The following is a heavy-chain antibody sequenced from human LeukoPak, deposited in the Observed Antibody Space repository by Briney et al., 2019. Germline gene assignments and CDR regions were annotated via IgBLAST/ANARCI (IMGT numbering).Heavy chain of an antibody. J-gene: IGHJ4*02. V-gene: IGHV3-23*01. CDR3: ANDSSGYFDY. Sequence: GGSLRLSCAASGFTFSSYAMSWVRQAPGKGLEWVSAISGSGGSTYYADSVKGRFTISRDNSKNTLYLQMNGLRAEDTAVYYCANDSSGYFDYWGQGTLVTVSS. CDR2: ISGSGGST. D-gene: IGHD3-22*01. CDR1: GFTFSSYA.